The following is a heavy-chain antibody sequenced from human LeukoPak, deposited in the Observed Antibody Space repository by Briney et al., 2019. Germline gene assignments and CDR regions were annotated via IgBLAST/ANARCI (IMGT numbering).Heavy chain of an antibody. Sequence: GGSLRLSCAASGFTFSSYAMSWVRQAPGEGLVWVSRINSDGISTSYADSVKGRFTISRDNAKNTLYLQMNSLRADDTAVYYCAKGGATVIDYWGQGTLVTVSS. CDR1: GFTFSSYA. J-gene: IGHJ4*02. CDR3: AKGGATVIDY. D-gene: IGHD4-17*01. CDR2: INSDGIST. V-gene: IGHV3-74*01.